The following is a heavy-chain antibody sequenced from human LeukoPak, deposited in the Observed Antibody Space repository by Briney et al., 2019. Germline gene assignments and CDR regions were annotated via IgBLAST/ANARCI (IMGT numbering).Heavy chain of an antibody. J-gene: IGHJ3*02. Sequence: GRSLRLSCAASGFIFSTYAMHWVRQAPGKGLEGVAVISYDGNYRNYADSVKGRFTIARDNSKNTLHMQMNSLGAEDTAVYYCARPAPPGGILYGFHIWGQGTMVTVSS. V-gene: IGHV3-30*03. CDR1: GFIFSTYA. CDR2: ISYDGNYR. CDR3: ARPAPPGGILYGFHI.